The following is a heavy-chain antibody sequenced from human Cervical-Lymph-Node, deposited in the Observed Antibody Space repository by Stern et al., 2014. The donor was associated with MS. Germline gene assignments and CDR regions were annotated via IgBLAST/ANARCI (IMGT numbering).Heavy chain of an antibody. J-gene: IGHJ4*02. Sequence: QVQLVQSGAEVKKPGSSVKVSCKASVGTFGNHAIYWVRQAPGQGLERMGGIIPLFRTPNSAQKFQDRVTFTADESTSTAYMELRSLRFDDTAVYYCASRGVYDGFDLIEYWGQGTLVTVSS. V-gene: IGHV1-69*01. CDR2: IIPLFRTP. CDR1: VGTFGNHA. CDR3: ASRGVYDGFDLIEY. D-gene: IGHD5-24*01.